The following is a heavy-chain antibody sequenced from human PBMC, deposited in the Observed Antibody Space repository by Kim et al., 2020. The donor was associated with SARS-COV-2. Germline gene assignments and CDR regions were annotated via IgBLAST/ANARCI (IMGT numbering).Heavy chain of an antibody. Sequence: RFTISRDNAKNSLYLQMNSLRDEDTAVYYCARGELRYFDWSSFGYDAFDIWGQGTMVTVSS. V-gene: IGHV3-48*02. CDR3: ARGELRYFDWSSFGYDAFDI. D-gene: IGHD3-9*01. J-gene: IGHJ3*02.